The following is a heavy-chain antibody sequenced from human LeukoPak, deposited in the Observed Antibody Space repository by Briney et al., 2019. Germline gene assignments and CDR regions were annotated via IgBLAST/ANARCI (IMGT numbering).Heavy chain of an antibody. CDR3: ARDLFYSVSGTYYNVGRVFNY. J-gene: IGHJ4*02. CDR2: INPNSGGT. Sequence: GASVKVPCKASGFTFTGYYMHWVRQAPGQGLEWMGWINPNSGGTNYAQKFQGRVTVTRDTSITTAYMELTSLRSDDTAVYYCARDLFYSVSGTYYNVGRVFNYWGQGTLVTVSS. V-gene: IGHV1-2*02. CDR1: GFTFTGYY. D-gene: IGHD3-10*01.